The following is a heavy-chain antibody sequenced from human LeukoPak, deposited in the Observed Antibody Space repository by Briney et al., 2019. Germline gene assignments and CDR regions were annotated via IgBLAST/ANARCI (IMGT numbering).Heavy chain of an antibody. D-gene: IGHD3-22*01. V-gene: IGHV1-69*04. CDR2: IIPILGIA. CDR1: GGTFSSYA. CDR3: ARSDYYDSSGYYHVPDY. J-gene: IGHJ4*02. Sequence: SVKVSCKASGGTFSSYAISWVRRAPGQGLEWMGRIIPILGIANYAQKFQGRVTITADKSTSTAYMELSSLRSEDTAVYYCARSDYYDSSGYYHVPDYWGQGTLVTVSS.